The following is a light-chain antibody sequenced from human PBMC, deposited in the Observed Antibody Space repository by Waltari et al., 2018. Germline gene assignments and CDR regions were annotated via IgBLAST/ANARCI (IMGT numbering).Light chain of an antibody. V-gene: IGKV1-12*02. CDR3: KQSSGLPFT. CDR1: QSIGNY. J-gene: IGKJ3*01. CDR2: GTS. Sequence: DIQMIQSPSSVSASVGDSVTITCRANQSIGNYLAWYQQKPGKAPKLLISGTSNLQSGVPSRFSGSGSGRDFTLTISSLQPEDLAAYYCKQSSGLPFTFGPGTKVDI.